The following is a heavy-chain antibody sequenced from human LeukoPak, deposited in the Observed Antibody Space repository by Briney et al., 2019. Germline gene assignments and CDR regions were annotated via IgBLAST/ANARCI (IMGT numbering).Heavy chain of an antibody. J-gene: IGHJ6*02. CDR2: ISNIGIHM. Sequence: GGSLRLSCAASGFIFRSYSMNWVRQEPGKGLGWVSSISNIGIHMFYADSLKGRFTMSRDNGTNSLFLQMYSLRADDTAVYFCARHMTPEGTTPYFYGMDVWGQGTTVTVS. D-gene: IGHD2-15*01. V-gene: IGHV3-21*01. CDR3: ARHMTPEGTTPYFYGMDV. CDR1: GFIFRSYS.